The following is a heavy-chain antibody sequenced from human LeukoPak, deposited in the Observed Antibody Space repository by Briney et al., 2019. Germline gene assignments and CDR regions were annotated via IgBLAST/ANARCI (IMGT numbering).Heavy chain of an antibody. V-gene: IGHV4-59*11. CDR1: RGFITSHS. D-gene: IGHD3-16*01. CDR3: ARWGVPSFDF. J-gene: IGHJ4*02. CDR2: IHHSGTT. Sequence: SETLSLTCTVSRGFITSHSWGWVRQPPGKGLEWIGHIHHSGTTSYNPSLKSRVTITSDTSNDQFSLKLSSVTAADTAMYYCARWGVPSFDFWGRGTLVTVSS.